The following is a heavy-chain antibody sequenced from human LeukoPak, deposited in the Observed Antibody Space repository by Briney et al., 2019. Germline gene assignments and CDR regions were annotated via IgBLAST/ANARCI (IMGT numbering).Heavy chain of an antibody. CDR3: AKDICPDILTGCYFDY. CDR1: GFTFDDYG. Sequence: GGSLRLSCAASGFTFDDYGMSWVRQAPGKGLEWVSGISWNSGSIGYADSVKGRFTISRDNAKNSLYLQMNSLRAEDTALYYCAKDICPDILTGCYFDYWGQGTLVTVSS. CDR2: ISWNSGSI. V-gene: IGHV3-9*01. J-gene: IGHJ4*02. D-gene: IGHD3-9*01.